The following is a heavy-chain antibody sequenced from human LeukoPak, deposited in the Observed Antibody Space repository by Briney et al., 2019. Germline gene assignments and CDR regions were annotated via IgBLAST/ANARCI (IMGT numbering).Heavy chain of an antibody. CDR1: GFTFSTYV. CDR3: ARSPVGYCSSTSCYEFEY. D-gene: IGHD2-2*01. J-gene: IGHJ4*02. CDR2: ISYDGSEK. Sequence: PGRSLRLSCAASGFTFSTYVFHWVRQAPGKGLEWVAVISYDGSEKYYADSVKGRSTISRDNSKNTLYLQMNSLRAEDTAVYYCARSPVGYCSSTSCYEFEYWGQGTLVTVSS. V-gene: IGHV3-30*03.